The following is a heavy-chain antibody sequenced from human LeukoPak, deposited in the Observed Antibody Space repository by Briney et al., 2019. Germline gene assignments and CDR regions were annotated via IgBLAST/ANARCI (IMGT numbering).Heavy chain of an antibody. CDR2: ISSSSSYI. D-gene: IGHD1-26*01. Sequence: GGSLRLSCAASGFTFSTNDMTWVRQAPGKGLEWVSSISSSSSYIFYADSVKGRFTISRDNAKNSLYLQMNSLRAEDTAIYYCARDPYSGSYGDSYYYYMDVWGKGTTVTISS. J-gene: IGHJ6*03. V-gene: IGHV3-21*01. CDR1: GFTFSTND. CDR3: ARDPYSGSYGDSYYYYMDV.